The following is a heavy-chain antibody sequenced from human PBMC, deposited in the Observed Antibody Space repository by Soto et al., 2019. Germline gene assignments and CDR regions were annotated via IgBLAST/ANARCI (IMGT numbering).Heavy chain of an antibody. CDR2: IYYSGST. D-gene: IGHD3-10*01. CDR3: ARSYYGSGTVYGMDV. Sequence: SETLSLTCTVSGGSISSGGYYWRWLRQHPGKGLEWIGYIYYSGSTYYNPSLKRRVTISVDTSKNQFSLKLSSMTAADTAVYYCARSYYGSGTVYGMDVWGQGTTVTVSS. J-gene: IGHJ6*02. V-gene: IGHV4-31*03. CDR1: GGSISSGGYY.